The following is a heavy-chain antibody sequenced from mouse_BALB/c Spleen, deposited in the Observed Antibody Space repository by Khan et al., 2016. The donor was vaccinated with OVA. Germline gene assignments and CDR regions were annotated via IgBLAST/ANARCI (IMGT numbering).Heavy chain of an antibody. V-gene: IGHV1-5*01. CDR2: IYPGNTDT. CDR1: GYTFTSYW. J-gene: IGHJ3*01. Sequence: EVKLMESGTVLARPGASVKMSCKASGYTFTSYWMHWVKQRPGQGLEWIGDIYPGNTDTNYNQKFKGKATLTAVTSTSTAYMELSSLTNEDTAVYYCTRRNGDAAWFAYWGQGTMVTVSA. D-gene: IGHD4-1*01. CDR3: TRRNGDAAWFAY.